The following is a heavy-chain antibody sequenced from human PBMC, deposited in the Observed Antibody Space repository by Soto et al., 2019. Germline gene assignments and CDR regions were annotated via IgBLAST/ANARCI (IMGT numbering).Heavy chain of an antibody. CDR1: GGSISSGGYY. J-gene: IGHJ6*02. CDR2: IYYSGST. D-gene: IGHD5-18*01. Sequence: PSETLSLTCTVSGGSISSGGYYWSWIRQHPGKGLEWIGYIYYSGSTYYNPSLKSRVTISVDTSKNQFSLKLSSVTAADTAVYYCARDVLGYSYGYASYGMDVWGQGTTVTVS. CDR3: ARDVLGYSYGYASYGMDV. V-gene: IGHV4-31*03.